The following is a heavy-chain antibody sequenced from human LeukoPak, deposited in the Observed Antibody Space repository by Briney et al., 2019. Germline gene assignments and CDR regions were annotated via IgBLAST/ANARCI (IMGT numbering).Heavy chain of an antibody. CDR2: ISSSGSTI. CDR1: GFTFSDYY. J-gene: IGHJ4*02. CDR3: ARVGTIFGVARYYFDY. D-gene: IGHD3-3*01. V-gene: IGHV3-11*01. Sequence: GGSLRLSCAASGFTFSDYYMSWIRQAPGKGLEWVSYISSSGSTIYYADPVKGRFTISRDNAKNSLYLQMNSLRAEDTAVYYCARVGTIFGVARYYFDYWGQGTLVTVSS.